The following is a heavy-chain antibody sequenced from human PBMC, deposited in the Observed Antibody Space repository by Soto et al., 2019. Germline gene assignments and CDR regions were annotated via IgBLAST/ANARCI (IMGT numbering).Heavy chain of an antibody. V-gene: IGHV3-30*18. J-gene: IGHJ3*02. CDR3: AKDLNYYDSSGYDDRDDAFDI. Sequence: PGGSLRLSCAASGFTFSRYGMHWVRQAPGKGLAWVAVISYDGSNKYYADSVKGRFTISRDNSKNTLYLQMNSLRAEDTAVYYCAKDLNYYDSSGYDDRDDAFDIWGQGTMVTVSS. CDR1: GFTFSRYG. CDR2: ISYDGSNK. D-gene: IGHD3-22*01.